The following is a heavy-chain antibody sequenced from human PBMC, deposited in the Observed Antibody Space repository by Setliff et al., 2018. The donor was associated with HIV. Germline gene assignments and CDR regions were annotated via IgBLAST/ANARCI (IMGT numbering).Heavy chain of an antibody. J-gene: IGHJ4*02. CDR2: IIPIFGTA. CDR3: ARDRYSGSSTDY. CDR1: GGTFSSYA. Sequence: SVKVSCKASGGTFSSYAISWVRQAPGQGLEWMGGIIPIFGTANYAQKFQGRVTITADESTSTAYMELSSLRSEDTAVYYCARDRYSGSSTDYWGQGTLVTVSS. D-gene: IGHD1-26*01. V-gene: IGHV1-69*13.